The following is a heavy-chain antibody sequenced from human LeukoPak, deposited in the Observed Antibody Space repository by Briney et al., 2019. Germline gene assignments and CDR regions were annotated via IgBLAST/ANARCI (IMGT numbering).Heavy chain of an antibody. D-gene: IGHD6-19*01. V-gene: IGHV3-21*01. CDR2: ISSSSSYI. CDR1: GFTFSSYS. CDR3: ARALAVAGTKTGTSIDY. J-gene: IGHJ4*02. Sequence: KPGGSLRLSCAASGFTFSSYSMNWVRQAPGKGLEWVSSISSSSSYIYYADSVKGRFTISGDNAKNSLYLQMNSLRAEDTAVYYCARALAVAGTKTGTSIDYWGQGTLVTVSS.